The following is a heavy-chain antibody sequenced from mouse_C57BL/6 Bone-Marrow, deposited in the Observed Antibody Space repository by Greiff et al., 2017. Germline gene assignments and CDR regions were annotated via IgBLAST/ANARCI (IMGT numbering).Heavy chain of an antibody. CDR2: IKPSTGGT. J-gene: IGHJ4*01. CDR1: GYSFTGYY. CDR3: SRSSYDYLYYYAMDY. Sequence: VQLQQSGPELVKPGASVKISCKASGYSFTGYYMNWVKQSPEKSLEWIGEIKPSTGGTTYNQKFKAKATLTVDKSSSTACMQLKSLTSEDSAVYYCSRSSYDYLYYYAMDYWGQGPSVTVSS. D-gene: IGHD2-4*01. V-gene: IGHV1-42*01.